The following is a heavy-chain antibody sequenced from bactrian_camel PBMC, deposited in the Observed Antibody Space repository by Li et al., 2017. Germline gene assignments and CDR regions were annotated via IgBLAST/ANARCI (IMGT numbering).Heavy chain of an antibody. V-gene: IGHV3S28*01. CDR3: AAFRPLPVSGGLYNY. Sequence: QLVESGGGLVQPGGSLTLSCVASGFTFSRTYLTWIRQAPGKGLEWVSTINEVGGGTNYATSVKGRFTISRDNAKNTLYLQLDSLKAEDTAMYYCAAFRPLPVSGGLYNYWGQGTQVTVS. J-gene: IGHJ4*01. CDR1: GFTFSRTY. CDR2: INEVGGGT.